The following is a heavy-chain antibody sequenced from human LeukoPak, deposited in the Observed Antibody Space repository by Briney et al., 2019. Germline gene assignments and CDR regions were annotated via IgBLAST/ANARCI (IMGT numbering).Heavy chain of an antibody. CDR3: ARDRNPYCSGGTCHSLGY. Sequence: GGSLRLSCAASGFTFSSYSMNWVRQAPGKGLEWVSSISSSSTYIYYADSVKGRFTISRDNAKNSLYLQMNSLRAEDTAVYYCARDRNPYCSGGTCHSLGYWGQGTLVTVSS. J-gene: IGHJ4*02. V-gene: IGHV3-21*01. CDR1: GFTFSSYS. D-gene: IGHD2-15*01. CDR2: ISSSSTYI.